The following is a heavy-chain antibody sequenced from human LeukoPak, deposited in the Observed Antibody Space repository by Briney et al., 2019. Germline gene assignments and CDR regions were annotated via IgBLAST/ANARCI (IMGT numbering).Heavy chain of an antibody. V-gene: IGHV3-23*01. D-gene: IGHD1-7*01. J-gene: IGHJ4*02. CDR3: ARKAQYNGHYPLDY. CDR1: GFTFTSYS. Sequence: GGSLRLSCAASGFTFTSYSMSWVRQAPGKGLEWVSGTSDRGDYTYYADSVKGRFTISRDSSKNTLFLQMNSLRAEDAALYFCARKAQYNGHYPLDYWGQGTLVTVSS. CDR2: TSDRGDYT.